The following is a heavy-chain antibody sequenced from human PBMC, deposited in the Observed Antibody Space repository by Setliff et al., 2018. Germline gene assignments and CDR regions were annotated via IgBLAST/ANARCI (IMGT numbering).Heavy chain of an antibody. CDR2: ISYDGSNK. V-gene: IGHV3-30-3*01. J-gene: IGHJ1*01. CDR3: ARDIAVAGLAVFQH. D-gene: IGHD6-19*01. Sequence: GGSLRLSCAASGFTFSSYAMHWVRQAPGKGLEWVAVISYDGSNKYYADSVKGRFTISRDNSKNTLYLQMNSLRAEDTAVYYCARDIAVAGLAVFQHWGQGTLVTVSS. CDR1: GFTFSSYA.